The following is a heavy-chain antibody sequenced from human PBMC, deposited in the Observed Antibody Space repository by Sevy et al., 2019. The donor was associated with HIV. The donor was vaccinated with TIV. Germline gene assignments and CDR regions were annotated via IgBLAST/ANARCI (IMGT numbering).Heavy chain of an antibody. J-gene: IGHJ4*02. CDR1: GFTFSSYA. CDR2: ISGSGGST. Sequence: GGSLRLSCAASGFTFSSYAMSWVRQAPGKGLEWVSAISGSGGSTYYADSVKGRFTISRDNSKNTLYLQMNSLRAEDTAVYYGAKPLTGYGSGSYTYYFDYWGQGTLVTVSS. V-gene: IGHV3-23*01. CDR3: AKPLTGYGSGSYTYYFDY. D-gene: IGHD3-10*01.